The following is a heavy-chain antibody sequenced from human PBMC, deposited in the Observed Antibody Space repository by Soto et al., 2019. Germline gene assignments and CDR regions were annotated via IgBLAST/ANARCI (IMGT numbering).Heavy chain of an antibody. Sequence: QVQLVESGGGVVQPGKSLRLSCAASGFVFTSYAIHWVRQAPGKGLEWVALISYNGINKYYADSVKGRFTISRDNSNNTLNLQMNSLRGEATAMYYCERGCSSEWHSTYFDPWGQGTLVTVSS. CDR3: ERGCSSEWHSTYFDP. D-gene: IGHD6-19*01. V-gene: IGHV3-30-3*01. CDR2: ISYNGINK. J-gene: IGHJ5*02. CDR1: GFVFTSYA.